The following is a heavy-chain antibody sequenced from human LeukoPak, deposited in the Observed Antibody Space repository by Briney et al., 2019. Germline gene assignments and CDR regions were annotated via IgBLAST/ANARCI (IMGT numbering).Heavy chain of an antibody. J-gene: IGHJ4*02. Sequence: QPGRFLRLSCAASGFTFSSYAMHWVRQAPGKGLEWVSAISGSGGSTYYADSVKGRFTISRDNSKNTLYLQMNSLRAEDTAVYYCAKRSDYRGIYYFDYWGQGTLVTVSS. CDR2: ISGSGGST. CDR3: AKRSDYRGIYYFDY. D-gene: IGHD4-11*01. CDR1: GFTFSSYA. V-gene: IGHV3-23*01.